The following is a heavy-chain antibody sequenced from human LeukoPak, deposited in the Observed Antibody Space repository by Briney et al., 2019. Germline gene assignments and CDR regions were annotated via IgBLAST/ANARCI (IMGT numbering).Heavy chain of an antibody. CDR2: ISYDGSNK. V-gene: IGHV3-30*18. CDR1: GFTFSSYG. J-gene: IGHJ6*03. D-gene: IGHD5-18*01. CDR3: AKDGLVEYSYGLLAGYYYYYMDV. Sequence: PGRSLRLSCAASGFTFSSYGMHWVRRAPGKGLEWVAVISYDGSNKYYADSVKGRFTISRDNSKNTLYLQMNSLRAEDTAVYYCAKDGLVEYSYGLLAGYYYYYMDVWGKGTTVTVSS.